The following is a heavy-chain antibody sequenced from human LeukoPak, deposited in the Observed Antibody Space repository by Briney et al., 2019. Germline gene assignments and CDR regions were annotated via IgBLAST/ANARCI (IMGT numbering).Heavy chain of an antibody. CDR3: ATNLPGYSSGWHYFDY. J-gene: IGHJ4*02. Sequence: ASVKVSCKASGYTFTSYGISWVRQAPGQGLEWMGWISAYNGNTNYAQKLQGRVTMTTDTSTSTAYMELRSLRSDDTAVYYCATNLPGYSSGWHYFDYWGQGTLATVSS. CDR1: GYTFTSYG. D-gene: IGHD6-19*01. V-gene: IGHV1-18*01. CDR2: ISAYNGNT.